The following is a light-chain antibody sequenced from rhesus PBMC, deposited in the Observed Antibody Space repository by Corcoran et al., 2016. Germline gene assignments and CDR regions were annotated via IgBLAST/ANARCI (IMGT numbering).Light chain of an antibody. CDR2: GAS. CDR3: QQSSNLSWT. J-gene: IGKJ1*01. V-gene: IGKV3-24*04. CDR1: QSVGSY. Sequence: ETVVTQSPATLSLSPGERATLSCRASQSVGSYLAWYQQKHGQAPRRLSYGASSRATGIPDRFSGSVSGTDFTLTISSLEPEDVGVYYCQQSSNLSWTFGQGTKVEIK.